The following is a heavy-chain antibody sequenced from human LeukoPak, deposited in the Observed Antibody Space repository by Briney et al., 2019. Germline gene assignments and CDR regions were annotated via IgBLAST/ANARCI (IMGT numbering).Heavy chain of an antibody. CDR2: IKQDGSEK. CDR3: ARNRGYSHGESDY. V-gene: IGHV3-7*01. CDR1: GFTFSTYW. J-gene: IGHJ4*02. D-gene: IGHD5-18*01. Sequence: PGGSLRLSCAASGFTFSTYWMSWVRQAPGKGLEWVANIKQDGSEKSYVDSVKGRFTISRDSAKNSLYLQMNSLRAEDTAVYYCARNRGYSHGESDYWGQGTLVTVSS.